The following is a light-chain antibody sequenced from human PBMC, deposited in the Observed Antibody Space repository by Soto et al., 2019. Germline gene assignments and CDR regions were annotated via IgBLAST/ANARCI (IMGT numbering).Light chain of an antibody. V-gene: IGKV3-15*01. Sequence: EILMTQSPVTLSVSPGERATLSCRASQSVSSNLAWYQQKPGQAPSLLIYGAFTRATGIPARFSGTGSGTEFALTISSLQSEDFELYYCQQYNDWPLTFAQGTKVDIK. J-gene: IGKJ1*01. CDR1: QSVSSN. CDR2: GAF. CDR3: QQYNDWPLT.